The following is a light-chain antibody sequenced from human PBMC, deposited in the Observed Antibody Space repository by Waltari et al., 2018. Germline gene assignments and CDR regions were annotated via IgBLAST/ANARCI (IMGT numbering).Light chain of an antibody. CDR2: AAS. Sequence: DIQMTQSPSSLSASVGDRVTITCRASQSVSTNLNWYQQKPGKAPKVLISAASSLQSGVPSRFSGSGSGTECTITISSLQPEDFATYYCHQTYSVPPTFGGGTKVEIK. V-gene: IGKV1-39*01. J-gene: IGKJ4*01. CDR3: HQTYSVPPT. CDR1: QSVSTN.